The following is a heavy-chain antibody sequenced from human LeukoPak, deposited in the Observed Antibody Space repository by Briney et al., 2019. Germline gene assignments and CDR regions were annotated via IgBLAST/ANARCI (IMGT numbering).Heavy chain of an antibody. Sequence: SGPTLVNPTESLTLTCTFSGFSLSTSGVGVGWIRQPPGKALEWLALIYWNDDKRYSPSLESRLTITKDTSKNQVVLTMTNMDPVDTATYYCVHSGLTVGSCSSTSCLSYFDYWGQGTLVTVSS. CDR1: GFSLSTSGVG. CDR3: VHSGLTVGSCSSTSCLSYFDY. V-gene: IGHV2-5*01. J-gene: IGHJ4*02. D-gene: IGHD2-2*01. CDR2: IYWNDDK.